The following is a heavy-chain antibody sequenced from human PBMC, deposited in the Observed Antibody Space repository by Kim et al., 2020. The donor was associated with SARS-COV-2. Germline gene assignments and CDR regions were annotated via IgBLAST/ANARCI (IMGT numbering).Heavy chain of an antibody. CDR2: IKTDGSST. D-gene: IGHD3-10*01. CDR1: GFTFSSYW. J-gene: IGHJ4*02. Sequence: GSLRLSCAASGFTFSSYWMHWVRQAPGKGLVWVSRIKTDGSSTSYADSVKGRFTISRDNAKSTLYLQMNSLRAEDTAMYYCARVASGSYHFDYGGQGTLVTVSS. CDR3: ARVASGSYHFDY. V-gene: IGHV3-74*01.